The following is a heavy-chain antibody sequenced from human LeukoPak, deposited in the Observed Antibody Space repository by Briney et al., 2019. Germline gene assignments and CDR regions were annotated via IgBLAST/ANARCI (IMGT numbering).Heavy chain of an antibody. J-gene: IGHJ2*01. Sequence: PSQTLSLTCTVSGGSISIGGYYWNWIRKHPGEGLEWIGYMSFSGHTYYNPSLKSRLLISLDTSNNQFSLELSSVTAADTALYYCARDRHSTLSGWYFDLWGRGTLVTVSS. D-gene: IGHD3-10*01. CDR2: MSFSGHT. CDR1: GGSISIGGYY. CDR3: ARDRHSTLSGWYFDL. V-gene: IGHV4-31*03.